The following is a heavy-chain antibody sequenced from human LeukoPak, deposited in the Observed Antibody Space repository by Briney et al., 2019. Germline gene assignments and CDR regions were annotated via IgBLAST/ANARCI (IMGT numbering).Heavy chain of an antibody. D-gene: IGHD3-22*01. CDR3: ARDYYDSSGYYYFDY. V-gene: IGHV3-48*04. Sequence: GGSLRLSCAASGSTFSSYSMNWVRQAPGKGLEWVSYISSSGSTIYYADSVKGRFTISRDNAKNSLYLQMNSLRAEDTAVYYCARDYYDSSGYYYFDYWGQGTLVTVSS. CDR1: GSTFSSYS. J-gene: IGHJ4*02. CDR2: ISSSGSTI.